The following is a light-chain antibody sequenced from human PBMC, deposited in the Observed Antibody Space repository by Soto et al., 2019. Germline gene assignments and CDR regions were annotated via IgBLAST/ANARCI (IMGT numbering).Light chain of an antibody. CDR1: SSDVGGYDY. Sequence: SVLTQPASLSGSPGQSIALSCTGTSSDVGGYDYVSWYQQHPGKAPKLMIYDVSNRPSGVSNRFSGSKSDNTASLTISGLQDEDEADYYCSSYTSSSTYVFGTGTKSPS. V-gene: IGLV2-14*03. J-gene: IGLJ1*01. CDR3: SSYTSSSTYV. CDR2: DVS.